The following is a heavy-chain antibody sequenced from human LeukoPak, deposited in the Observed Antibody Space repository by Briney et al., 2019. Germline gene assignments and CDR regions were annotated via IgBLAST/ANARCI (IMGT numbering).Heavy chain of an antibody. CDR1: GYTFISYY. D-gene: IGHD6-19*01. J-gene: IGHJ4*02. CDR3: ARDVLAVAGTFDY. Sequence: ASEKVSCKASGYTFISYYMHWIRQAPGQGLEWMGIINPSGGSTSYAQKFQGRVTMTRDTSTSTVYMELSSLRSEDTAVYYCARDVLAVAGTFDYWGQGTLVTVSS. CDR2: INPSGGST. V-gene: IGHV1-46*01.